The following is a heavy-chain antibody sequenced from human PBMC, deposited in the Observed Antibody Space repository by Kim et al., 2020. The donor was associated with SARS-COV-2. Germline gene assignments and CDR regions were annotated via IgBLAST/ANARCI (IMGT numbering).Heavy chain of an antibody. CDR1: GGSISSGDYY. CDR3: ARAPKEGWLLFLVGAFDI. Sequence: SETLSLTCTVSGGSISSGDYYWSWIRQPPGKGLEWIGYIYYSGSTYYNPSLKSRVTISVDTSKNQFSLKLSSVTAADTAVYYCARAPKEGWLLFLVGAFDIWGQGTMVTVSS. D-gene: IGHD3-9*01. J-gene: IGHJ3*02. CDR2: IYYSGST. V-gene: IGHV4-30-4*01.